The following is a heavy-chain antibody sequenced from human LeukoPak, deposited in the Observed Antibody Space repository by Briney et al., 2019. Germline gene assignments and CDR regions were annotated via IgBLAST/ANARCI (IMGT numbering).Heavy chain of an antibody. D-gene: IGHD4-17*01. CDR1: GFTFRSDC. Sequence: QPGGSLRLSFAASGFTFRSDCTRSVREPPRNGLDCVVSIKEDGSEKYYVDSVKGRFTISRDNAKKSLYLQMNNLRAEDTAVYYCARDPYGDNWFDPWGQGTLVTVSS. V-gene: IGHV3-7*01. CDR2: IKEDGSEK. CDR3: ARDPYGDNWFDP. J-gene: IGHJ5*02.